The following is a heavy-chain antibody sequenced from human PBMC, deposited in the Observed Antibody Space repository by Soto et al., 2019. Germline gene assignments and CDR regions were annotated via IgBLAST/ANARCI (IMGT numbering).Heavy chain of an antibody. CDR2: TYYRSKWYN. CDR3: ARDKNSGRFSFDF. V-gene: IGHV6-1*01. Sequence: QTLSLTCAISGDSVSSNSAAWNWSRQSPSRGLGWLGRTYYRSKWYNDYAVSVKSRITINPNTSKNQFSLQLNYVTPEDTAVYYCARDKNSGRFSFDFWGQGTLVTVSS. D-gene: IGHD1-26*01. CDR1: GDSVSSNSAA. J-gene: IGHJ4*02.